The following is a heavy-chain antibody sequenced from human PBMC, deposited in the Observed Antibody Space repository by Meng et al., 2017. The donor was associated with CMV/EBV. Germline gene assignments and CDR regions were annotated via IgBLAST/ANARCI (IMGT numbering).Heavy chain of an antibody. J-gene: IGHJ4*02. D-gene: IGHD2-2*01. CDR1: GFTFSSYS. V-gene: IGHV3-21*01. Sequence: GESLKISCAASGFTFSSYSMNWVRQAPGKGLEWVSSISSSSSYIYYADSVKGRFTTSRDNAKNSLYLQMNSLRAEDTAVYYCARLLCSSTSCYFDYWGQGTLVTVSS. CDR2: ISSSSSYI. CDR3: ARLLCSSTSCYFDY.